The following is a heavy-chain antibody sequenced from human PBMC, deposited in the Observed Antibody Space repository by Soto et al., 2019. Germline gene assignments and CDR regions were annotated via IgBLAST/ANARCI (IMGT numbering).Heavy chain of an antibody. V-gene: IGHV1-18*01. D-gene: IGHD6-13*01. CDR3: ANTKREVIAAAVTDRYGMEV. Sequence: QVQLVQSGAEVKKPGASVKVSCKASGYTFISYGISWVRQAPGQGLEWMGWTSAYNGNTNYAQKCQGRVTMSTDTSTSTAYMELRSLRSDDTAVYYCANTKREVIAAAVTDRYGMEVWGQGTTVTVSS. J-gene: IGHJ6*02. CDR2: TSAYNGNT. CDR1: GYTFISYG.